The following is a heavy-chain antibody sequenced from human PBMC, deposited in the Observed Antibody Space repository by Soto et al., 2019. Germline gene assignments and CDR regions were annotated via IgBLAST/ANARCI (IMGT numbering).Heavy chain of an antibody. CDR2: INAGNGNT. Sequence: QVQLVQSGAEVEKPGASVKVSCKASGYTFTNYAVHWVRQAPGQRLEWMGWINAGNGNTRYSQKFQGRVTITRDTSARTDYMELSSLRSEDTAVYYCARGHLAVVPVASWYFYMDVWGKGTTVTVSS. J-gene: IGHJ6*03. CDR3: ARGHLAVVPVASWYFYMDV. D-gene: IGHD2-2*01. CDR1: GYTFTNYA. V-gene: IGHV1-3*01.